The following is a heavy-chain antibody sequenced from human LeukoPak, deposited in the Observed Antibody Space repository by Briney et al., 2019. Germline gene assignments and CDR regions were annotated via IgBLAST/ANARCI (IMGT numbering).Heavy chain of an antibody. CDR3: ALYSSAWYSNY. V-gene: IGHV1-18*01. D-gene: IGHD6-19*01. J-gene: IGHJ4*02. CDR2: ISAHNGDT. Sequence: ASVKVSCKASDYTFSSPNISWVRPAPGQGLGWMGYISAHNGDTKYAQKLQGRVTTTTDTSTSTAYMELRSLKSDDTAVYYCALYSSAWYSNYWGQGTLVTVSS. CDR1: DYTFSSPN.